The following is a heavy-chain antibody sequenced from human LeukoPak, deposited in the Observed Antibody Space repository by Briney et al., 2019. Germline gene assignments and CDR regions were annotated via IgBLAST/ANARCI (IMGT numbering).Heavy chain of an antibody. CDR2: IFYSGST. J-gene: IGHJ4*02. CDR3: ARAGQPPTGNSSSSRGAFDY. CDR1: GGSISTSNYY. Sequence: PSETLSLTCTVSGGSISTSNYYWGWIRQPPGKGLEWIGNIFYSGSTYYGPSLKSRVTISVDTSKNQFSLKLSSVTAADTAVYYCARAGQPPTGNSSSSRGAFDYWGQGTLVTVSS. V-gene: IGHV4-39*07. D-gene: IGHD6-6*01.